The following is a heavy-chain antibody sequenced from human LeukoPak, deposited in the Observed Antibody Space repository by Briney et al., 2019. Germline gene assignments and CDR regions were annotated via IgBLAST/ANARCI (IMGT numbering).Heavy chain of an antibody. J-gene: IGHJ4*02. CDR3: ARLRGYSSSSGSDY. D-gene: IGHD6-6*01. CDR2: IYPGDPDT. Sequence: GESLKISCKGSGYTFTTYWIVWVRQLPGKGLEWMGIIYPGDPDTRYSPSFQGQVTISADKSIATAYLQWSSLKASDTAMYYCARLRGYSSSSGSDYWGQGTLVTVSS. CDR1: GYTFTTYW. V-gene: IGHV5-51*01.